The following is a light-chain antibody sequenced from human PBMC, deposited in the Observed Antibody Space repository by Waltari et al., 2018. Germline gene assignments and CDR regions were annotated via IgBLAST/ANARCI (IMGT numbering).Light chain of an antibody. CDR2: GNN. V-gene: IGLV1-40*01. CDR3: QSYDSSLGGSRV. J-gene: IGLJ1*01. Sequence: QSVLTQPPSVSGAPGQRVTISCTGSSSNIGAGHDVHWYQHLPGTAPKLLIYGNNNRASGVPDRFSGSKSGTSASLGITGLQAEDEADYYCQSYDSSLGGSRVFGTGTKVTVL. CDR1: SSNIGAGHD.